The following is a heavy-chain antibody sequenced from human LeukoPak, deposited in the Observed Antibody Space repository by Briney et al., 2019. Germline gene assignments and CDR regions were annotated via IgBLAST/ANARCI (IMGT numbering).Heavy chain of an antibody. Sequence: SETLSLTCTVSGYSISSGYDWGWIRQPPGKVLEGIGSIYHSGSTYYNPSLKSRVTISVDKSKNQFSLKLSSVTAADTAVYYCARAGIAAAGRTYYWGQGTLVTVSS. D-gene: IGHD6-13*01. CDR1: GYSISSGYD. CDR3: ARAGIAAAGRTYY. J-gene: IGHJ4*02. V-gene: IGHV4-38-2*02. CDR2: IYHSGST.